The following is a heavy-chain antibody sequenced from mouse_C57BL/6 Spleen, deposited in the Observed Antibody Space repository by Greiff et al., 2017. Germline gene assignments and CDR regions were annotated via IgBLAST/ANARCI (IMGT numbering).Heavy chain of an antibody. CDR3: ARHEDGYYGSSAWFAY. CDR2: FYPGSGSI. D-gene: IGHD1-1*01. V-gene: IGHV1-62-2*01. Sequence: QVQLKQSGAELVKPGPSVKLSCKASGYTFTEYTIHWVKQRSGQGLEWIGWFYPGSGSIKYNEKFKDKATLTADKSSSTVYMELSRLTSEDSAVYFCARHEDGYYGSSAWFAYWGQGTLVTVSA. CDR1: GYTFTEYT. J-gene: IGHJ3*01.